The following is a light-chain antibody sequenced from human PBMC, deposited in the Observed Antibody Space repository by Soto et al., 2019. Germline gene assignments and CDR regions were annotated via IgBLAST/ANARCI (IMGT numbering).Light chain of an antibody. V-gene: IGKV3-20*01. Sequence: EIVLTQSPGTLSLSPGERATLSCRASQCVSSDYLAWYQQKPGQAPRLLIFGASSRATGIPDRFSGSGSGTGFTLTISRLEPEDFAVYYCQQYGTSPYTFGQGTKLEIK. CDR2: GAS. CDR1: QCVSSDY. CDR3: QQYGTSPYT. J-gene: IGKJ2*01.